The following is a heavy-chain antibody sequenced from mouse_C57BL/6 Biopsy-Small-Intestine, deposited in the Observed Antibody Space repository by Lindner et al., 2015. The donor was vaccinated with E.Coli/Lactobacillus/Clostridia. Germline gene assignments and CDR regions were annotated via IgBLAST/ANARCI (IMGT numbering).Heavy chain of an antibody. D-gene: IGHD2-4*01. CDR3: ARKDDYYYAMDY. Sequence: VQLQESGPELVKPGASVKIPCKASGYTFTDYNMDWVKQGHGKSLEWIGDINPNNGGTIYNQKFKGKATLTVDKSSSTAYMELRSLTSEDTAVYYCARKDDYYYAMDYWGQGTSVTVSS. CDR2: INPNNGGT. J-gene: IGHJ4*01. CDR1: GYTFTDYN. V-gene: IGHV1-18*01.